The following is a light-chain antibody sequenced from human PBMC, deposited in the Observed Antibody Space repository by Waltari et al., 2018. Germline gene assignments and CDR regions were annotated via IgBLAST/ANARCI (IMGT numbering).Light chain of an antibody. J-gene: IGLJ7*01. CDR1: SANIGNNY. CDR2: ENT. V-gene: IGLV1-51*02. CDR3: GTWDSSLSGSG. Sequence: QPMLTQPLSVPATRGQTLTISRAVGSANIGNNYVSWHRQFPGTDPKLLIYENTQRPSGIPGRFSGSQSGTSAALDITGRQAGGEADYYCGTWDSSLSGSGFGGGTHLTVL.